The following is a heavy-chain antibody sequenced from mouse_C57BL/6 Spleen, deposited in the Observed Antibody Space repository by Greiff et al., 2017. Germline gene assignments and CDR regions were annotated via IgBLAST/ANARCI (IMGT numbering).Heavy chain of an antibody. CDR1: GFSLTSYG. CDR3: ARYDYDVGYAMDY. CDR2: IWSDGST. D-gene: IGHD2-4*01. Sequence: VMLVESGPGLVAPSQSLSITCTVSGFSLTSYGVHWVRQPPGKGLEWLVVIWSDGSTTYNSALKCRLSISKDNSKSQVFLKMNSLQTDDTAMYYCARYDYDVGYAMDYWGQGTSVTVSS. J-gene: IGHJ4*01. V-gene: IGHV2-6*03.